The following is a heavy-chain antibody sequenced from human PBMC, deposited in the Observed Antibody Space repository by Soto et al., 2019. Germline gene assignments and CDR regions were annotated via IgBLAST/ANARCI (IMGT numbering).Heavy chain of an antibody. V-gene: IGHV3-23*01. CDR3: EKDLFRWPNSGAFDI. CDR2: ISGSGGST. D-gene: IGHD3-10*01. CDR1: GFTFSSYA. J-gene: IGHJ3*02. Sequence: GGSLRLSCAASGFTFSSYAMSWARQAPGKGLEWVSAISGSGGSTYYADSVKGRFTISRDNSKNTLYLQMNSLRAEDTAVYYCEKDLFRWPNSGAFDIWGQGTMVTVSS.